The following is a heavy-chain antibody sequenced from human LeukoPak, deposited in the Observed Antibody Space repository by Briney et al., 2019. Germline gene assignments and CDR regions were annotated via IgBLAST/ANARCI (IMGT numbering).Heavy chain of an antibody. CDR2: ISAYNGNT. CDR1: GYTFTSYG. CDR3: ASGLSDCSSTSCYFDY. Sequence: ASVKVSCKASGYTFTSYGISWVRQAPGQGLEWMGWISAYNGNTNYAQKLQGRVTMTTDTSTSTAYMELRSLRSDDTAVYYCASGLSDCSSTSCYFDYWGQGTLVTVSS. D-gene: IGHD2-2*01. V-gene: IGHV1-18*01. J-gene: IGHJ4*02.